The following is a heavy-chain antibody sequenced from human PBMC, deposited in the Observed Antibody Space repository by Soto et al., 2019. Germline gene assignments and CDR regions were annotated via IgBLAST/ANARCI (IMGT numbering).Heavy chain of an antibody. V-gene: IGHV4-39*01. CDR3: ARLGGVVVVPAARDYYYGMDV. Sequence: SETLSLTCTVSGGSISSSSYYWGWIRQPPGKGLEWIGSIYYSGSTYYNPSLKSRVTISVDTSKNQFSLKLSSVTAADTAVYYCARLGGVVVVPAARDYYYGMDVWGQGTTVTVSS. D-gene: IGHD2-2*01. J-gene: IGHJ6*02. CDR2: IYYSGST. CDR1: GGSISSSSYY.